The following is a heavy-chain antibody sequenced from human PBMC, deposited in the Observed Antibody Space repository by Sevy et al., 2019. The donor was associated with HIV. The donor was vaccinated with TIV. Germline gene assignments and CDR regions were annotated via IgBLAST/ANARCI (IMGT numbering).Heavy chain of an antibody. CDR1: GGSITNPDYN. V-gene: IGHV4-30-4*01. Sequence: SETLSLTCSVSGGSITNPDYNWSWIRQPPGKGLEWIGYIYYSGNTYYSPSPKSRVLLSIDTSKNQFSLSVNSVTSADTAVYYCARVTGPIGWSDPWGQGTLVTVSS. CDR2: IYYSGNT. D-gene: IGHD3-9*01. J-gene: IGHJ5*02. CDR3: ARVTGPIGWSDP.